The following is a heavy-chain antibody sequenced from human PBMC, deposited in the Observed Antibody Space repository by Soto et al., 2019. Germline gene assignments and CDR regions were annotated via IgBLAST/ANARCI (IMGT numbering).Heavy chain of an antibody. CDR1: GFTFGDYS. CDR3: MGYYRISSYYYDMDG. Sequence: SLILSFTASGFTFGDYSMRLFPQAPGKGLEWVGFIRSKAYGGTTEYAASVKGRFTISRDDSKSIAYLQMNSLKTEDTAVYYCMGYYRISSYYYDMDGWGQGTTVTVSS. J-gene: IGHJ6*02. V-gene: IGHV3-49*03. CDR2: IRSKAYGGTT. D-gene: IGHD3-3*01.